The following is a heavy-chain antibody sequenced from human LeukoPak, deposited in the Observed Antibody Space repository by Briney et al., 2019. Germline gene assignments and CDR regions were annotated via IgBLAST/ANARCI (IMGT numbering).Heavy chain of an antibody. CDR2: IKSDGGDT. CDR1: GSTFSRYW. CDR3: ATGSGNYYSY. V-gene: IGHV3-74*01. Sequence: GGSLRLSCAASGSTFSRYWMHWVRQAPGKGLVWVSRIKSDGGDTIYADSVKGRFTISRDNAKNTLYLQMDSLRAEDTAVYYCATGSGNYYSYWGQGTLDTVAS. J-gene: IGHJ4*02. D-gene: IGHD1-26*01.